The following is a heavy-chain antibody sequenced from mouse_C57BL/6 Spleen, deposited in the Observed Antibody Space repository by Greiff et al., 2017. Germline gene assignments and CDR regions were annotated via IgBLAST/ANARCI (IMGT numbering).Heavy chain of an antibody. CDR2: IDPSDSYT. Sequence: QVQLQQPGAELVMPGASVKLSCKASGYTFTSYWMHWVKQRPGQGLEWIGEIDPSDSYTNYNQKFKGKSTLPVDKSSSTAYMQLSSLTSEDSAVYYCARWDGSYFDYWGQGTTLTVSS. CDR3: ARWDGSYFDY. D-gene: IGHD2-3*01. CDR1: GYTFTSYW. J-gene: IGHJ2*01. V-gene: IGHV1-69*01.